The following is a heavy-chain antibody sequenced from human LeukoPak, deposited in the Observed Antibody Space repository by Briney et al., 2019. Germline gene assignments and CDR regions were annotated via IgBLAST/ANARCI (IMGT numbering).Heavy chain of an antibody. CDR2: INPNSGGT. J-gene: IGHJ4*02. CDR1: EYTFTGYY. Sequence: ASVKVSCKTSEYTFTGYYMHWVRQAPGQGLEWMGWINPNSGGTNYAQKFQGRVTMTRDTSISTAYLDLSSLKSDDTAVYYCARDRRELRYVDWLLDYWGQGTLVTVSS. V-gene: IGHV1-2*02. D-gene: IGHD3-9*01. CDR3: ARDRRELRYVDWLLDY.